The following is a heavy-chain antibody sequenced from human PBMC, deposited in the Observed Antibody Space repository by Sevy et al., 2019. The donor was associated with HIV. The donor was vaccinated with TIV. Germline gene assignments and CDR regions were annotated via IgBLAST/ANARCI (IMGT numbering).Heavy chain of an antibody. CDR1: GYSFTSYW. CDR3: ARYLLAVAADY. J-gene: IGHJ4*02. V-gene: IGHV5-51*01. D-gene: IGHD6-19*01. CDR2: IYPGDSDT. Sequence: GESLKISCKGSGYSFTSYWIGLVRQMPGKGLGWMGIIYPGDSDTRYSPSFQGQVTISADKSISTAYLQWCSLKASDTAMYYCARYLLAVAADYWGQGTLVTVSS.